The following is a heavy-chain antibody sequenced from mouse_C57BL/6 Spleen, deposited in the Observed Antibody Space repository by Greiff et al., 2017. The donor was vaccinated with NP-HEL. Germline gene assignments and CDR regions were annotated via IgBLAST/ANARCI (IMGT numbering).Heavy chain of an antibody. J-gene: IGHJ2*01. V-gene: IGHV14-1*01. CDR1: GFNIKDYY. CDR3: TRCYGSSTPLDC. Sequence: EVHLVESGAELVRPGASVKLSCTASGFNIKDYYMHWVKQRPEQGLEWIGRIDPEDGDTEYAPKFQGKSTMTADTSSNTAYLQLSSLKSEDTAVYYCTRCYGSSTPLDCWGRGTTLTVSS. CDR2: IDPEDGDT. D-gene: IGHD1-1*01.